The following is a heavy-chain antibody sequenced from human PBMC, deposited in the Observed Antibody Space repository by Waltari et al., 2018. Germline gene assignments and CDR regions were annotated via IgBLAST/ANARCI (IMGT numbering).Heavy chain of an antibody. Sequence: EVQLVESGGGLVKPGGSLRLSCAASGFTFSSYSMNWVRQAPGKVLEWVSSISSSSSYIYYADSVKGRFTISRDNAKNSLYLQMNSLRAEDTAVYYCARADWGWGAFDIWGQGTMVTVSS. D-gene: IGHD7-27*01. J-gene: IGHJ3*02. CDR1: GFTFSSYS. CDR2: ISSSSSYI. CDR3: ARADWGWGAFDI. V-gene: IGHV3-21*01.